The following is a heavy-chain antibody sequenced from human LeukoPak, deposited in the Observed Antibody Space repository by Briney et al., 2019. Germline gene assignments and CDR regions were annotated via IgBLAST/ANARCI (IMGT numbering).Heavy chain of an antibody. J-gene: IGHJ4*02. D-gene: IGHD3-10*01. CDR3: AKDLAGSEAHYFDY. V-gene: IGHV3-30*02. CDR1: GFTFSSYG. CDR2: IWYDGSNK. Sequence: GGSLRHSCAASGFTFSSYGMHWVRQAPGKGLEWVAVIWYDGSNKYYADSVKGRFTISRDNSKNTLYLQMNSLRAEDTAVYYCAKDLAGSEAHYFDYWGQGTLVTVSS.